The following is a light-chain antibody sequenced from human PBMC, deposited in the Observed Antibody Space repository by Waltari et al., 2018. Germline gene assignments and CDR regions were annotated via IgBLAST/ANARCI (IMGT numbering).Light chain of an antibody. J-gene: IGKJ1*01. Sequence: IVMTQSPATLSVSPGETATLSCRANQRITTNLAWFQQKPGQAPRLLIYDASGRATGIPVRFSGGGSGTDFTLTISSLQSADFAVYYCLQYSNWYRTFGPGTKVEIK. CDR1: QRITTN. CDR2: DAS. V-gene: IGKV3-15*01. CDR3: LQYSNWYRT.